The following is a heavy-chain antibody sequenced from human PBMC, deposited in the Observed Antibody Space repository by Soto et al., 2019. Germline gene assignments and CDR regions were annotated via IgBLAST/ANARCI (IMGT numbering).Heavy chain of an antibody. J-gene: IGHJ4*02. Sequence: GASVKVSCKASGYTFTSYYMHWVRQAPGQGLEWMGIINPSGGSTSYAQKFQGRVTMTRDTSTSTVYMELSSLRSEDTAVYYCVFSSSWYGFDYWGQGTLVTVSS. V-gene: IGHV1-46*01. CDR3: VFSSSWYGFDY. D-gene: IGHD6-13*01. CDR1: GYTFTSYY. CDR2: INPSGGST.